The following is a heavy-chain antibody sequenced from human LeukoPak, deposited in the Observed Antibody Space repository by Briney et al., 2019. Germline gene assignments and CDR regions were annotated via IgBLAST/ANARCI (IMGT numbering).Heavy chain of an antibody. CDR3: AKGGKWDVTPFDY. V-gene: IGHV3-30-3*01. CDR1: GFTFSSYA. J-gene: IGHJ4*02. CDR2: ISYDGSNK. Sequence: GRSLRLSCAASGFTFSSYAMHWVRQAAGKGLEWVAVISYDGSNKYYADSVKGRFTISRDNAKNTLYLQVNSLRAEDTAVYYCAKGGKWDVTPFDYWGQGTLVTVSS. D-gene: IGHD1-26*01.